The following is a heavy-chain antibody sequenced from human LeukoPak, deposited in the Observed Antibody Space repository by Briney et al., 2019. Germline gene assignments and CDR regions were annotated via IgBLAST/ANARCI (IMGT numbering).Heavy chain of an antibody. CDR1: GYSFTSYW. D-gene: IGHD3-22*01. CDR3: ARRGYYDSSGYTPPYYFDY. Sequence: GESLKISCKGSGYSFTSYWIGWVRQMPGKGLEWMGIIYPGDSDTGYSPSFQGQVTISADKSISTAYLQWSSLKASDTAMYYCARRGYYDSSGYTPPYYFDYWGQGTLVTVSS. CDR2: IYPGDSDT. J-gene: IGHJ4*02. V-gene: IGHV5-51*01.